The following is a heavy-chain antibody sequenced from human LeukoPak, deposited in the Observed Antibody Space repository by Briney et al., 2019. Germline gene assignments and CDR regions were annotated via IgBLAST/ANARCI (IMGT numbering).Heavy chain of an antibody. CDR1: GYTFTSYA. CDR3: ARPDCSGGSCYSDCYYGMDV. Sequence: GASVKVSCKASGYTFTSYAMHWVRQAPGQRLEWMGWINAGNGNTKYSQKFQGRVTITRDTSASTAYMELSSLRSEDTAVYYCARPDCSGGSCYSDCYYGMDVWGKGTTVTVSS. CDR2: INAGNGNT. J-gene: IGHJ6*04. V-gene: IGHV1-3*01. D-gene: IGHD2-15*01.